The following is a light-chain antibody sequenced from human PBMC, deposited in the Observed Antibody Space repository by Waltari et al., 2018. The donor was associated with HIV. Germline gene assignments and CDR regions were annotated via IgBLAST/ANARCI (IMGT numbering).Light chain of an antibody. V-gene: IGLV2-14*01. J-gene: IGLJ1*01. CDR1: SSDVGGYHY. CDR2: EVS. Sequence: QSALTQPASVSGSPGQSITISCTGTSSDVGGYHYVSWYQQHPGKAPKLMIYEVSNRPSGVPNRFSGSKSGNTASLTISGLQAEDEADYYCSSYTSSSTYVFGTGTKVTVL. CDR3: SSYTSSSTYV.